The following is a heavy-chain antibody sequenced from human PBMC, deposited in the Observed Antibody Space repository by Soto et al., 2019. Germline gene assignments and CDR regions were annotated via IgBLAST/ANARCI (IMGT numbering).Heavy chain of an antibody. CDR1: GGSISSGDYY. Sequence: QVQLQESGPGLVKPSQTLSLTCTVSGGSISSGDYYWSWIRQPPGKGLEWIGYIYYSGSTYYHPSLKSRVTLSVDTSKNQFSLKLSSVTAADTAVYYCARSPVLPDNWFDPWGQGTLVTVSS. J-gene: IGHJ5*02. CDR3: ARSPVLPDNWFDP. V-gene: IGHV4-30-4*01. CDR2: IYYSGST.